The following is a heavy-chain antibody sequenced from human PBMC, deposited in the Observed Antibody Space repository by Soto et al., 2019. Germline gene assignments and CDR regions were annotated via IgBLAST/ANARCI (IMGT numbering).Heavy chain of an antibody. CDR3: ATVGVVVGVRPGPCHYGFDV. CDR1: GYTFTSYG. Sequence: ASVKVSCKASGYTFTSYGISWVRQAPGQGLEWMGWISAYNGNTNYAQKLQGRVTMTTDTSTSTAYMELRSLRSDDTAVYYCATVGVVVGVRPGPCHYGFDVWGQGTTVTVSS. J-gene: IGHJ6*02. V-gene: IGHV1-18*01. D-gene: IGHD2-15*01. CDR2: ISAYNGNT.